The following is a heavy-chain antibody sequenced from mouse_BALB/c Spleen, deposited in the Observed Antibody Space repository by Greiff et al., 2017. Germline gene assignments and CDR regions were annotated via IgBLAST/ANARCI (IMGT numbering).Heavy chain of an antibody. J-gene: IGHJ3*01. CDR2: INPSTGYT. CDR1: GYTFTSYW. D-gene: IGHD1-2*01. V-gene: IGHV1-7*01. CDR3: ARDSLLRRAWFAY. Sequence: QVHVKQSGAELAKPGASVKMSCKASGYTFTSYWMHWVKQRPGQGLEWIGYINPSTGYTEYNQKFKDKATLTADKSSSTAYMQLSSLTSEDSAVYYCARDSLLRRAWFAYWGQGTLVTVSA.